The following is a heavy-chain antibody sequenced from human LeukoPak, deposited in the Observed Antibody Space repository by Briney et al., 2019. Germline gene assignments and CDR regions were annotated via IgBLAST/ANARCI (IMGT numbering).Heavy chain of an antibody. CDR1: GFTFSSYA. J-gene: IGHJ5*02. CDR2: ISYDGSNK. D-gene: IGHD3-10*01. CDR3: AGDPITMVRGVMWFDP. V-gene: IGHV3-30-3*01. Sequence: GGSLRLSCAASGFTFSSYAMHWVRQAPGKGLEWVAVISYDGSNKYYADSVKGRFTISRDNSKNTLYLQMNSLRAEDTAVYYCAGDPITMVRGVMWFDPWGQGTLVTVSS.